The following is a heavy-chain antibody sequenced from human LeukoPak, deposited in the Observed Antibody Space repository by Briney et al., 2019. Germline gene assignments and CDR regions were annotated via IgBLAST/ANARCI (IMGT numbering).Heavy chain of an antibody. D-gene: IGHD3-3*01. J-gene: IGHJ4*02. CDR1: GFTFSSYS. V-gene: IGHV3-21*04. CDR3: AKSLDSYDFWSGYHPFDY. CDR2: ISSSSSYI. Sequence: GGSLRLSCAASGFTFSSYSMNWVRQAPGKGLEWVSSISSSSSYIYYADSVKGRFTISRDNSKNTLYLQMNSLRAEATAVYYCAKSLDSYDFWSGYHPFDYWGQGTLVTVSS.